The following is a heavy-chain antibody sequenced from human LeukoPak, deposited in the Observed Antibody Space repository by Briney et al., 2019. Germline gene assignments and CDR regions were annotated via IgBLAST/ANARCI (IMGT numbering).Heavy chain of an antibody. J-gene: IGHJ4*02. Sequence: QPGGSLRLSWAASGFTFSSYEMNWVPQAPGKGLKWVSYISSSGSTIYYADSVKGRFTISRDNSKNTLYLQMNSLRAEDTAVYYCAKAPLFAVAATRRVYWRQGTLVTVSS. CDR3: AKAPLFAVAATRRVY. V-gene: IGHV3-48*03. D-gene: IGHD2-15*01. CDR1: GFTFSSYE. CDR2: ISSSGSTI.